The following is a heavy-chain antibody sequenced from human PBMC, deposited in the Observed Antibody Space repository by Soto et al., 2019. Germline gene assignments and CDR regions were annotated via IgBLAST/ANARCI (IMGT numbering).Heavy chain of an antibody. CDR1: GGSISSYY. Sequence: NPSETLSLTCTVSGGSISSYYWSWIRQPPGKGLEWIGYIYYSGSTNYNPSLKSRVTISVDTSKNQFSLKLSSVTAADTAVYYCARHGIDPLEVLSFDYWGQGTLVTVSS. CDR3: ARHGIDPLEVLSFDY. J-gene: IGHJ4*02. V-gene: IGHV4-59*08. CDR2: IYYSGST. D-gene: IGHD2-21*01.